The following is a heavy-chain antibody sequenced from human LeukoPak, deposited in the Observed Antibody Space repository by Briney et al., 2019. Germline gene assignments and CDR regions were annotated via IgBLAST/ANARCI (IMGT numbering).Heavy chain of an antibody. CDR2: IIPILGIA. D-gene: IGHD2-21*01. CDR1: GGTFSSYA. V-gene: IGHV1-69*04. J-gene: IGHJ4*02. Sequence: SVTVSCKASGGTFSSYAISWVRQAPGQGLEWMGRIIPILGIANYAQKFQGRVTITADESTSTAYMELSSLRSEDTAVYYCARGPAVVVIAPFDYWGQGTLVTVSS. CDR3: ARGPAVVVIAPFDY.